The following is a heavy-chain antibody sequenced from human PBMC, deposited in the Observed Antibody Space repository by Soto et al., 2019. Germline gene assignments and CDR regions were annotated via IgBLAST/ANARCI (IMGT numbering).Heavy chain of an antibody. Sequence: VGSLRLSCAASGFTFSSYAMHWVRQAPGKGLEWVAVISYDGSNKYYADSVKGRFTISRDNSKNTLYLQMNSLRAEDTAVYYCAADDYSSNYWGQGTLVTVSS. V-gene: IGHV3-30-3*01. CDR2: ISYDGSNK. D-gene: IGHD4-4*01. CDR3: AADDYSSNY. CDR1: GFTFSSYA. J-gene: IGHJ4*02.